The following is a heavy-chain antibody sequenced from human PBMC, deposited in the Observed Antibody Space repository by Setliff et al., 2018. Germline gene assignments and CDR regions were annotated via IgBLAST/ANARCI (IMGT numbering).Heavy chain of an antibody. V-gene: IGHV1-8*02. CDR2: MNPNSGNT. CDR1: GYTFTSYD. CDR3: ARDAGGTISIAVFDY. D-gene: IGHD6-19*01. Sequence: ASVKVSCKASGYTFTSYDINWVRQATGQGLEWMGWMNPNSGNTGYAQKFQGRVTMTRDTSTSTVYMELSSLRSEDTAVYYCARDAGGTISIAVFDYWGQGTLVTVSS. J-gene: IGHJ4*02.